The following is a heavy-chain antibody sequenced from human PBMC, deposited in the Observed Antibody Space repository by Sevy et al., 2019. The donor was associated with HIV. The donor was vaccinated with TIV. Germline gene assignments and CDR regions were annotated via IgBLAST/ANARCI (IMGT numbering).Heavy chain of an antibody. CDR3: ASPGTHYYDSSGYRIVADY. V-gene: IGHV4-39*01. J-gene: IGHJ4*02. Sequence: SETLSLTCTVSGGSISSSSYYWGWIRQPPGKGLEWNGSIYYSGSTYYNPSLKSRVTISVDTSKNQFSLKLSSVTAADTAVYYCASPGTHYYDSSGYRIVADYWGQGTLVTVSS. D-gene: IGHD3-22*01. CDR1: GGSISSSSYY. CDR2: IYYSGST.